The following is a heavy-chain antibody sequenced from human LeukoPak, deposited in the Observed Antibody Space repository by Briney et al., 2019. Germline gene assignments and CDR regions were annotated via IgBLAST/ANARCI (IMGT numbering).Heavy chain of an antibody. V-gene: IGHV3-9*01. J-gene: IGHJ4*02. CDR1: GFTFDDYA. Sequence: PGGSLRLSCAASGFTFDDYAMHWVRQAPGKGLEWVSGISWNSGSIGYADSVKGRFTISRDNAKNSLYLQMNSLRAEDTALYYCAKDPYDFWSRNFDYWGQGTLVTVSS. CDR2: ISWNSGSI. CDR3: AKDPYDFWSRNFDY. D-gene: IGHD3-3*01.